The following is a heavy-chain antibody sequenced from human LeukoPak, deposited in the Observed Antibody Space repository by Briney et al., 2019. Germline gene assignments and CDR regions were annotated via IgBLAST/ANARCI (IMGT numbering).Heavy chain of an antibody. CDR1: GFTFSSYW. V-gene: IGHV3-7*01. Sequence: PGGSLRLSCAASGFTFSSYWMSWVRQAPGKGLEWVANIKQDGSEKYYVDSVKGRFTISRDNAKNSLYLQMNSLRAEDTAFYYCAREGVVVGRDFDYWGQGTLVTVSS. CDR3: AREGVVVGRDFDY. CDR2: IKQDGSEK. J-gene: IGHJ4*02. D-gene: IGHD2-15*01.